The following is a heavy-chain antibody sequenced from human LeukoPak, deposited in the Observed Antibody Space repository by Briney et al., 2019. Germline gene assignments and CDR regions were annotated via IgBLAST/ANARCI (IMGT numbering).Heavy chain of an antibody. Sequence: PSETLSLTCAVYGGSFSGYYWSWIRQPPGKGLEWIGEINHSGSTNYNPSLKSRVAISVDTSKNQLSLKLNSVTAADTAVYYCARVSDWNDFDYWGQGTLVTVSS. V-gene: IGHV4-34*01. CDR2: INHSGST. J-gene: IGHJ4*02. CDR3: ARVSDWNDFDY. CDR1: GGSFSGYY. D-gene: IGHD1-1*01.